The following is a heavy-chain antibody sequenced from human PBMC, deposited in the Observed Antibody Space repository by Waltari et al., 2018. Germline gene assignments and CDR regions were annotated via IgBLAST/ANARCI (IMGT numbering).Heavy chain of an antibody. D-gene: IGHD1-26*01. Sequence: EVQLMESGGGLVQPGWSLRLSCVASGLAVRTSFMSWVRQAPGKGLEWVSAIFSGDTTYYTDSVKGRFSTSRDNSKNTLFLQMNSLRAEDTAVYYCARVARGTLYDAFDIWGQGTMVTVSS. CDR2: IFSGDTT. V-gene: IGHV3-66*01. CDR1: GLAVRTSF. CDR3: ARVARGTLYDAFDI. J-gene: IGHJ3*02.